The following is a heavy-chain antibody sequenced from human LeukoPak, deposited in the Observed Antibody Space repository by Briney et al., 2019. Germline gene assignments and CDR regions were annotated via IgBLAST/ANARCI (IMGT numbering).Heavy chain of an antibody. Sequence: GESLKISCKGSGYSFANYWIGWVRQMPGKGLEWMGIIYPSDSNTRYNPSFQGQVTISADKSISTAYLQWGSLKASDTAMYYCALNPRGYCSGGSCYIGYWGQGTLVTVSS. CDR1: GYSFANYW. CDR2: IYPSDSNT. V-gene: IGHV5-51*01. CDR3: ALNPRGYCSGGSCYIGY. J-gene: IGHJ4*02. D-gene: IGHD2-15*01.